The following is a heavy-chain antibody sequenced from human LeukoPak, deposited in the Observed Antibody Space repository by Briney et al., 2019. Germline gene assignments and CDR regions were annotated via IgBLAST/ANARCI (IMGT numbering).Heavy chain of an antibody. V-gene: IGHV3-23*01. CDR3: AREGLSSCPFDY. D-gene: IGHD3-10*01. CDR1: GFTFSSYV. Sequence: GGSLRLSCAASGFTFSSYVMSWVRQAPGKGLEWVSSISNSGGSTYYADSVKGRFTISRDNSKNTLYLQMNSLRAEDTAVYYCAREGLSSCPFDYWGQGTLVTVSS. J-gene: IGHJ4*02. CDR2: ISNSGGST.